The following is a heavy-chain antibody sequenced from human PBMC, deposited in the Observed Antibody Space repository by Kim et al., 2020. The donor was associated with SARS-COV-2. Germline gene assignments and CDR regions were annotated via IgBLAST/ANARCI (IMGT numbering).Heavy chain of an antibody. J-gene: IGHJ6*02. CDR1: GYTLTELS. V-gene: IGHV1-24*01. Sequence: ASVKVSCKVSGYTLTELSMHWVRQAPGKGLEWMGGFDPEDGETIYAQKFQGRVTMTEDTSTDTAYMELSSLRSEDTAVYYCATAPAHYYDSSGYSYYYYYGMDVWGQGTTVTVSS. CDR3: ATAPAHYYDSSGYSYYYYYGMDV. CDR2: FDPEDGET. D-gene: IGHD3-22*01.